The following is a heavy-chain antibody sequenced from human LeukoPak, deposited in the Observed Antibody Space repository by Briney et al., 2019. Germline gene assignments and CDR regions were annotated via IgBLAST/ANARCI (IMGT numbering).Heavy chain of an antibody. CDR1: GFTSSSYS. D-gene: IGHD5-18*01. CDR3: SRLRGYSYGYADY. CDR2: ISSSGNTI. J-gene: IGHJ4*02. V-gene: IGHV3-48*04. Sequence: PGGSLRLSCAASGFTSSSYSMNWVRQAPGKGLEWVSYISSSGNTIDNAESVKGRFTISRDNAKNSLYLQMNSLRAEDTAVYYCSRLRGYSYGYADYWGQGTLVTVSS.